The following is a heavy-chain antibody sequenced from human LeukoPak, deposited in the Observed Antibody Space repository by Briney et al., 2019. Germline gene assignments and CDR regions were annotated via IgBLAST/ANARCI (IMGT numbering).Heavy chain of an antibody. CDR2: INPNSGDT. CDR3: AREDYDSSGEYFQH. J-gene: IGHJ1*01. V-gene: IGHV1-2*02. CDR1: GYTFTGYY. Sequence: ASVKVSCKASGYTFTGYYMHWVRQAPGQPLEWMGWINPNSGDTSYAQKFQGRVTMTRDTSISTAYMELSRLTSDDTAVYYCAREDYDSSGEYFQHWGQGTLVTVSS. D-gene: IGHD3-22*01.